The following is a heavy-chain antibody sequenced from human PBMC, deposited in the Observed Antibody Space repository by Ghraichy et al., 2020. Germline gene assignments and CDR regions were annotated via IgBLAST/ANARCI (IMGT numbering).Heavy chain of an antibody. D-gene: IGHD3-9*01. Sequence: SETLSLTCAVYGGSFSGYYWSWIRQPPGKGLEWIGEINHSGSTNYNPSLKSRVTISVDTSKNQFSLKLSSVTAADTAVNYCARVQRGHILTGYRAWSYAFDIWGQGTMVTVSS. J-gene: IGHJ3*02. CDR1: GGSFSGYY. CDR3: ARVQRGHILTGYRAWSYAFDI. CDR2: INHSGST. V-gene: IGHV4-34*01.